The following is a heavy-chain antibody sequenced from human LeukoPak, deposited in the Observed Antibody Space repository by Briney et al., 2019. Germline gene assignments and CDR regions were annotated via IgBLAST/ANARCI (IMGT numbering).Heavy chain of an antibody. CDR3: AKDLPHCSSTSCPLYYFDY. CDR1: GFTFSSYA. J-gene: IGHJ4*02. D-gene: IGHD2-2*01. V-gene: IGHV3-23*01. CDR2: ISGSGGST. Sequence: PGGSLRLSCAASGFTFSSYAMSWVRQAPGKGLEWVSAISGSGGSTYYADSVKGRFTISRDNSKNTLYLQMNSLRAEDTAVYYCAKDLPHCSSTSCPLYYFDYWGQGTLVTVSS.